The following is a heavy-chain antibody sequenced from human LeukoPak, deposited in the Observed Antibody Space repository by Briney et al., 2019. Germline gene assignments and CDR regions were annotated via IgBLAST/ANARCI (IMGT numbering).Heavy chain of an antibody. CDR2: IKQDGSEK. J-gene: IGHJ4*02. CDR1: GFTFSSYA. CDR3: ARDHVSGSYRYTGFDY. V-gene: IGHV3-7*03. D-gene: IGHD3-16*02. Sequence: GGSLRLSCAASGFTFSSYAMSWVRQASGKGLEWVASIKQDGSEKYYVDSVKGRFTISRDNAKNSLYLQMNSLRAEDTAVYYCARDHVSGSYRYTGFDYWGQGTLVTVSS.